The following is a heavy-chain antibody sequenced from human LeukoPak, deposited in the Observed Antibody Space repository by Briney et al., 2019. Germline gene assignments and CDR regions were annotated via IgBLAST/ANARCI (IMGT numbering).Heavy chain of an antibody. Sequence: GGSLRLSCAAFGFTFGIYAMSWVRQAPGQGLEWVSGISNSGGNTNYADSVKGRFTISRDNSKNTLYLQMSILRAEDTAVYYCARYYDGAGQGDCFDYWGQGTLVTVSS. D-gene: IGHD3-16*01. CDR3: ARYYDGAGQGDCFDY. V-gene: IGHV3-23*01. CDR2: ISNSGGNT. J-gene: IGHJ4*02. CDR1: GFTFGIYA.